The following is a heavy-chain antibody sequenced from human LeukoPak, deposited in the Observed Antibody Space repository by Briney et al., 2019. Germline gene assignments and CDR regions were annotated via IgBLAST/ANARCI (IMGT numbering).Heavy chain of an antibody. CDR1: GFTFSSYA. CDR2: ISGSGGST. CDR3: AKPLYYYGSGSFTFDY. Sequence: GGSLRLSCAASGFTFSSYAMSWVRQAPGKGLEWVSAISGSGGSTYYADSVKGRFTISRDNSKNTLYLQMNSLRAEDTAVYCCAKPLYYYGSGSFTFDYWGQGTLVTVSS. V-gene: IGHV3-23*01. J-gene: IGHJ4*02. D-gene: IGHD3-10*01.